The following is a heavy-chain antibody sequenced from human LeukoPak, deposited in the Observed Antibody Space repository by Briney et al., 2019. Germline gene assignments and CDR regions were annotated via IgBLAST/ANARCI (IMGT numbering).Heavy chain of an antibody. Sequence: GESLKISCKGSGYSFTNYWIGWVRQMPGKGLEWMGIIYPGDSDTRYSPSFQGHVTISADKSISTAYLQWSSLKASDTAIYYCARRTSSSSVDYWGQGTLVTVSS. CDR1: GYSFTNYW. J-gene: IGHJ4*02. CDR2: IYPGDSDT. CDR3: ARRTSSSSVDY. V-gene: IGHV5-51*01. D-gene: IGHD6-13*01.